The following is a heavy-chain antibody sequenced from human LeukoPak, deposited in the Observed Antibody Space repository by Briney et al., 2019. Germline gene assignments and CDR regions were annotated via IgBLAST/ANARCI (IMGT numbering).Heavy chain of an antibody. CDR2: IYYSGST. Sequence: SETLSLTCTVSGGSLSSYYWSWIRQPPGKGLEWIGYIYYSGSTNYNPSLKSRVTISVDTSKNQFSLKLSSVTAADTAVYYCARHLTIFGVVASNWFDPWGQGTLVTVSS. V-gene: IGHV4-59*08. D-gene: IGHD3-3*01. CDR3: ARHLTIFGVVASNWFDP. J-gene: IGHJ5*02. CDR1: GGSLSSYY.